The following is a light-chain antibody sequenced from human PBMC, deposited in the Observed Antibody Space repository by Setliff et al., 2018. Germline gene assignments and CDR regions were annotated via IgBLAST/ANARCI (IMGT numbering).Light chain of an antibody. V-gene: IGLV2-14*03. CDR2: DVS. CDR1: SSDVGAYDL. J-gene: IGLJ1*01. Sequence: QSALAQPASVSGSHGQSITIPCSGTSSDVGAYDLVSWYKQHPGKAPKLIISDVSNRPAGVSNRFSGSKSGNTASLTVSGLQAEDEADYYCSAYTSSSTYVFGTGTKVTVL. CDR3: SAYTSSSTYV.